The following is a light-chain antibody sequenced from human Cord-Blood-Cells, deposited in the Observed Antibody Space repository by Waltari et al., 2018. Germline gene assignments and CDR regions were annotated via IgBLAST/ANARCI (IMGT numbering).Light chain of an antibody. CDR2: ASS. Sequence: DIQMTQSPSSLSASVGDRVTITCRASQSIRSYLNWYQQKPGKAPKLLIYASSSLHSVVSARFSGSGSGTDFTLTISSLQPEDFATYYCQQSYSTPLTFGGGTKVKIK. J-gene: IGKJ4*01. CDR1: QSIRSY. V-gene: IGKV1-39*01. CDR3: QQSYSTPLT.